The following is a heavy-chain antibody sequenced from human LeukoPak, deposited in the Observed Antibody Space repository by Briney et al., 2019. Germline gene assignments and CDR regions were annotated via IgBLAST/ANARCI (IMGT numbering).Heavy chain of an antibody. V-gene: IGHV3-64*01. CDR1: GFTFSSYA. CDR2: ISSNGGST. D-gene: IGHD3-22*01. Sequence: GGSLRLSCAASGFTFSSYAIHWVRQAPGKGLEYVSAISSNGGSTYYANSVKGRFTISRDNSKNTLYLQMNSLRAEDTAVYYCAKDQETSYYYDSSGPIDYWGQGTLVTVSS. J-gene: IGHJ4*02. CDR3: AKDQETSYYYDSSGPIDY.